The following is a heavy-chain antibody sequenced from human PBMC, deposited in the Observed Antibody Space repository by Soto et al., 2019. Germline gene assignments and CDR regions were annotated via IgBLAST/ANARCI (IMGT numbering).Heavy chain of an antibody. CDR3: ARLNSHGYSYD. Sequence: QPGGSLRLSCAASGFTFSSYWMSWVRQAPGKGLEWVTNIKQDGSEKYYVDSVKGRFTISRDNAENSLYLQTNSLRAEDTAMYYCARLNSHGYSYDWGQETLVTVSS. CDR1: GFTFSSYW. V-gene: IGHV3-7*01. D-gene: IGHD3-22*01. J-gene: IGHJ4*02. CDR2: IKQDGSEK.